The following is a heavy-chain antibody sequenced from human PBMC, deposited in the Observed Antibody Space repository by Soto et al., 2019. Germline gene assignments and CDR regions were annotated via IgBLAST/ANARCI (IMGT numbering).Heavy chain of an antibody. J-gene: IGHJ6*02. Sequence: SSETLSLTCTVSGGSISSYYWSWIRQPPGKGLEWIGYIYYSGSTNYNPSLKSRVTISVDTSKNQFSLKLSSVTAADTAVYYCARGGAGYPYGMDVWGQGTTVTVSS. CDR3: ARGGAGYPYGMDV. CDR1: GGSISSYY. D-gene: IGHD5-18*01. CDR2: IYYSGST. V-gene: IGHV4-59*01.